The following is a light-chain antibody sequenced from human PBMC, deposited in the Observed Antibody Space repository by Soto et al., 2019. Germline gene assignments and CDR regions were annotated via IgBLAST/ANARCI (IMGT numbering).Light chain of an antibody. CDR2: AAS. CDR1: QSISSY. Sequence: DIQMTHSPSSLSASVGDRVTITCRASQSISSYLNWYQQKPGKAPKLLIYAASSLQSGVPSRFSGSGSGTEFTLTISSLQPEDFATYYCQQANSFPITFGQGTRLEIK. J-gene: IGKJ5*01. V-gene: IGKV1-39*01. CDR3: QQANSFPIT.